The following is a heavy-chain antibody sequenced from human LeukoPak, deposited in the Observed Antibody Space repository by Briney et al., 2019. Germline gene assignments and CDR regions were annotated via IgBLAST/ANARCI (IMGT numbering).Heavy chain of an antibody. J-gene: IGHJ4*02. Sequence: ASVKVSCKASGYTFTSYGISWVRQAPGQGLEWMGWISAYNGNTNYAQKLQGRVTMTTDTSTSTAYMELRSLRSDDTAVYYCARDHGGIAVAGTEMAYWGQGTLVTVSS. V-gene: IGHV1-18*01. CDR3: ARDHGGIAVAGTEMAY. D-gene: IGHD6-19*01. CDR2: ISAYNGNT. CDR1: GYTFTSYG.